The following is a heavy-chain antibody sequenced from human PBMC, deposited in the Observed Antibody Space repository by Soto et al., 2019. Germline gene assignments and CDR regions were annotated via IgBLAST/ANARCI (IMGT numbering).Heavy chain of an antibody. D-gene: IGHD6-19*01. CDR2: IIPIFGTA. Sequence: SVKVSCKASGGTFSSYAISWVRQAPGQGLEWMGGIIPIFGTANYAQKFQGRVTITADESTSTAYMELSSLRSEDTAVYYCARYRTPYSSGWYRLMDVWGQGTTVTVSS. CDR1: GGTFSSYA. V-gene: IGHV1-69*13. CDR3: ARYRTPYSSGWYRLMDV. J-gene: IGHJ6*02.